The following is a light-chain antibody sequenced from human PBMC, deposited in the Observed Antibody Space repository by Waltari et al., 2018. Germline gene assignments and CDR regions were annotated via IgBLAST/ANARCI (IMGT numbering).Light chain of an antibody. CDR3: QQYYSLPYT. J-gene: IGKJ2*01. Sequence: DIVMTQSPDFLPVSLGDRAAIPCRSGQTILRSSTYGTALAWFQHTPGQPPKLLIYWASSRDPGVPDRFSGSGSGTDFTLTISSLQAEDVAVYYCQQYYSLPYTFGPGTRLEIK. CDR2: WAS. V-gene: IGKV4-1*01. CDR1: QTILRSSTYGTA.